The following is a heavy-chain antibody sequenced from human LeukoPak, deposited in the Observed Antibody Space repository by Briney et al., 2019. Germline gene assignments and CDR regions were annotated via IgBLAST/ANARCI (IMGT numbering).Heavy chain of an antibody. V-gene: IGHV4-59*08. D-gene: IGHD6-19*01. CDR2: IYYTGST. Sequence: PSETLPLTCTVSGGSISSYYWSWIRQSPGKGLEWIGYIYYTGSTNYNPSLESRVTISIDTSKNQFSLKLSSVTAADTAVYYCARHQGWSHFDYWGQGTLVTVSS. CDR1: GGSISSYY. CDR3: ARHQGWSHFDY. J-gene: IGHJ4*02.